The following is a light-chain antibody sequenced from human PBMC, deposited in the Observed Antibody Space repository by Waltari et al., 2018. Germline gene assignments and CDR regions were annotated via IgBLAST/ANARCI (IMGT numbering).Light chain of an antibody. CDR2: DVS. V-gene: IGLV2-14*03. J-gene: IGLJ1*01. Sequence: SALPQPASVSGSPGQSITIYCTGTSSDVGRYEYVSWYQQHPGKAPKLIIYDVSKRPSGVSKRVAGSTSGYTASLTISGLQSEDEADYYCCSYTTTDTYVFGSGTKVTVL. CDR3: CSYTTTDTYV. CDR1: SSDVGRYEY.